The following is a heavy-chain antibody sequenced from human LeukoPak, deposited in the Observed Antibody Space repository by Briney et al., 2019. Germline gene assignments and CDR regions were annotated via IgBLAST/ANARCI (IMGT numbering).Heavy chain of an antibody. CDR2: ISHSGLYT. D-gene: IGHD3-9*01. CDR3: AKVPLPYDILTGLHY. Sequence: GGSLRLSCAASGFTVRSNYMSWVRQAPGKGLEWVSAISHSGLYTYYADSVRGWFTISRDNSKNTLSLQMNSLGAEDTAVYFCAKVPLPYDILTGLHYWGQGTPVTVSS. V-gene: IGHV3-23*01. J-gene: IGHJ4*02. CDR1: GFTVRSNY.